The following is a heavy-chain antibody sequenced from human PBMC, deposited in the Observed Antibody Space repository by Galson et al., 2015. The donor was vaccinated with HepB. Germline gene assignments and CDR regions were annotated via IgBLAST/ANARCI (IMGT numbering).Heavy chain of an antibody. D-gene: IGHD5-24*01. Sequence: SLRLSCAASGFTFSGSAIHWVRQASGKGLEWVGRVRSRDNSYATAYAASVKGRFTISRDDSKNTAYLQMNSLKTEDTAVYYCTSIVRDLDYWGQGTLVTVSS. CDR1: GFTFSGSA. CDR2: VRSRDNSYAT. V-gene: IGHV3-73*01. CDR3: TSIVRDLDY. J-gene: IGHJ4*02.